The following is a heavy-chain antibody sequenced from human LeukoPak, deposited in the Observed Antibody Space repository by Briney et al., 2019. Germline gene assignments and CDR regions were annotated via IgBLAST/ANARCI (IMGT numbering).Heavy chain of an antibody. J-gene: IGHJ4*02. CDR3: AKDLEYSTSSEEMGY. Sequence: PGGSLRLSCAASGFTFSSYGMHWVRQAPGKGLEWVAFIRYDGSNKYYADSVKGRFTISRDNSKNTLYLQMNSLRAEDTAVYYCAKDLEYSTSSEEMGYWGQGTLVTVSS. D-gene: IGHD6-6*01. CDR2: IRYDGSNK. V-gene: IGHV3-30*02. CDR1: GFTFSSYG.